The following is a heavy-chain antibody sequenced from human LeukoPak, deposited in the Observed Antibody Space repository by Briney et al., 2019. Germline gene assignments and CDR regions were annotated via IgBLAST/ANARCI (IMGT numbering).Heavy chain of an antibody. D-gene: IGHD2-2*01. CDR2: ISRSGGSI. V-gene: IGHV3-21*01. Sequence: GGSLRLSCAASEFTFSSHSMNWVRQAPGKGLEWVSSISRSGGSIYYADSLKGRFTISRDNAKNSLYLQMNSLRAEDTAVYFCARSLKVSAALDVFDIWGQGTMVTISS. J-gene: IGHJ3*02. CDR1: EFTFSSHS. CDR3: ARSLKVSAALDVFDI.